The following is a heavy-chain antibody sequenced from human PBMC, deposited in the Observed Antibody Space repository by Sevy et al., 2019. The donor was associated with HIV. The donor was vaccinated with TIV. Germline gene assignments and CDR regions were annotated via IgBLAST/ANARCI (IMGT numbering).Heavy chain of an antibody. Sequence: GGSLRLSCAASGFTFSSYEMNWVRQAPGKGLEWVSYISSSGSTIYYADSVKGRFTISRDNAKNALYLQMNSLRAEDTAVYYCARDRYYYGSGWFDPWGQGTLVTVSS. CDR2: ISSSGSTI. CDR1: GFTFSSYE. J-gene: IGHJ5*02. D-gene: IGHD3-10*01. V-gene: IGHV3-48*03. CDR3: ARDRYYYGSGWFDP.